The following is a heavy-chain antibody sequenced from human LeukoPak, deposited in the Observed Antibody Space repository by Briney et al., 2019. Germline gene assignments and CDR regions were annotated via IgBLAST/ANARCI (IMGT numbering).Heavy chain of an antibody. CDR3: ARQGYSSAWSDY. D-gene: IGHD6-19*01. CDR1: GYSFTSYW. J-gene: IGHJ4*02. V-gene: IGHV5-51*01. Sequence: PGECLKISCKGSGYSFTSYWIGWVRPVPGKGLEWMGVIYPGDSVTRYSPSFQGQVTILADKSINTAYLQWSSLRASDTAMYYCARQGYSSAWSDYWGQGTLVTVSS. CDR2: IYPGDSVT.